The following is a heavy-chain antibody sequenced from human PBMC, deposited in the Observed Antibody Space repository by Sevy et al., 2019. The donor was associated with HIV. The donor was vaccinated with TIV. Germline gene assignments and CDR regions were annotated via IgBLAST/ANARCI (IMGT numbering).Heavy chain of an antibody. D-gene: IGHD3-22*01. V-gene: IGHV3-15*01. Sequence: GGSLRLSCAVSGFTFNNAWMNWVRQAPGTGLQWVGLIKSKIDGETTDNAAPVKGRFTISRDDSKNTLYLQMNSLKIEDTAVYYCATAPGYYDSAPFDYWGPGTLVTVS. J-gene: IGHJ4*02. CDR1: GFTFNNAW. CDR3: ATAPGYYDSAPFDY. CDR2: IKSKIDGETT.